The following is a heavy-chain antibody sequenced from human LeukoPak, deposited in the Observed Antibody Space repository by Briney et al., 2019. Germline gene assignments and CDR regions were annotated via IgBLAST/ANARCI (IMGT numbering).Heavy chain of an antibody. J-gene: IGHJ3*02. CDR3: ARDARGDSSTTNAFDI. D-gene: IGHD2-2*01. V-gene: IGHV4-34*01. CDR2: INHSGST. Sequence: TSETLSLTCAVYGGSFSGYYWSWIRQPPGKGLEWIGEINHSGSTNYNPSLKSRVTISVDTSKNQFSLKLSSVTAADTAVYYCARDARGDSSTTNAFDIWGQGTMVTVSS. CDR1: GGSFSGYY.